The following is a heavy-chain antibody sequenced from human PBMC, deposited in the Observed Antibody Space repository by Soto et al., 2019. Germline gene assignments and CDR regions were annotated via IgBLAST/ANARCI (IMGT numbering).Heavy chain of an antibody. CDR2: IYHRGSA. CDR1: GGSISSGGYS. J-gene: IGHJ4*02. CDR3: ARVPGP. Sequence: QLQLQESGSRLVKPSQTLSLTCAVSGGSISSGGYSWSWIRQPPGKGLEWIGYIYHRGSAYYSPSLKTRVTLSVDRAKNQFSLKLSSMTAADTAVCYCARVPGPWRQGTMVTVSS. V-gene: IGHV4-30-2*01.